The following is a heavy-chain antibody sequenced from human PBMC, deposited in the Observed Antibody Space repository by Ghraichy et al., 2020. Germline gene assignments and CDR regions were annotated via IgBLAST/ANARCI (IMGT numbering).Heavy chain of an antibody. Sequence: GGSLRLSCAASGFTFSNYAMSWVRQAPGRGLEWVSTISGSGGSAYYADSVKGRFSISRDNSRNTLYLQMNRLRVEHTAVYYCAKGGHSSSSYHFDYWGQGALVTVSS. V-gene: IGHV3-23*01. J-gene: IGHJ4*02. CDR3: AKGGHSSSSYHFDY. CDR1: GFTFSNYA. CDR2: ISGSGGSA. D-gene: IGHD6-13*01.